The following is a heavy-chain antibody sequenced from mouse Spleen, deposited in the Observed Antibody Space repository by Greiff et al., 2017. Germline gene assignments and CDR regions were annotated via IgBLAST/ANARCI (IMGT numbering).Heavy chain of an antibody. CDR3: ARGTTVVARYWYFDV. CDR2: IDPENGNT. J-gene: IGHJ1*01. Sequence: VQLQQSGAELVRPGALVKLSCKASGFNIKDYYMHWVKQRPEQGLEWIGWIDPENGNTIYDPKFQGKASITADTSSNTAYLQLSSLTSEDTAVYYCARGTTVVARYWYFDVWGAGTTVTVSS. D-gene: IGHD1-1*01. CDR1: GFNIKDYY. V-gene: IGHV14-1*02.